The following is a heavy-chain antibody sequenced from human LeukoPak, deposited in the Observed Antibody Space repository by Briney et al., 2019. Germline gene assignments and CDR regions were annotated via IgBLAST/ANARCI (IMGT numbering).Heavy chain of an antibody. V-gene: IGHV3-23*01. J-gene: IGHJ4*02. D-gene: IGHD4-17*01. CDR2: ISGTGSDT. CDR3: AKSPSAVTSKSLDY. CDR1: GFSFNIYA. Sequence: GGSLRLSCAASGFSFNIYAMTWVRQAPGRGLEWVSAISGTGSDTYYTDSVKGRFTIPRDTSKNTLYLQMNSLRADDTAIYYFAKSPSAVTSKSLDYWGQGTLVTVSS.